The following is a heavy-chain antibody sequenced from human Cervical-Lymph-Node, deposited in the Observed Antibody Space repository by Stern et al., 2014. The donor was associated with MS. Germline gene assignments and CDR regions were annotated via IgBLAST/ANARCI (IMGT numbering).Heavy chain of an antibody. Sequence: VQLVESGAEVRKPGSSVKVSCKASGGNFSSDVFNWVRQAPGQGLEWLGGIIPAFDTTSYAERFQGIGTIPADESTSTVYLKLSNFRSEDTAVYYCATTFRWGQGTLVSVSA. D-gene: IGHD3-16*01. CDR1: GGNFSSDV. V-gene: IGHV1-69*01. J-gene: IGHJ4*02. CDR2: IIPAFDTT. CDR3: ATTFR.